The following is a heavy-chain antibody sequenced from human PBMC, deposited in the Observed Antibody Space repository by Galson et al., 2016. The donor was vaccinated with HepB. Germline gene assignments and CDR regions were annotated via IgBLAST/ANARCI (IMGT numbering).Heavy chain of an antibody. J-gene: IGHJ2*01. CDR2: ITATRTYI. V-gene: IGHV3-21*01. CDR1: GFSFSSYG. D-gene: IGHD2-2*01. Sequence: SLRISCAASGFSFSSYGMNWVRQAPGKGLEWVSSITATRTYIHYADSVKGRFSISRDNAKNSVFLQMNSLRAEDTAVYYCAAFWPAAAVWYSDIWGRGTLVTVSS. CDR3: AAFWPAAAVWYSDI.